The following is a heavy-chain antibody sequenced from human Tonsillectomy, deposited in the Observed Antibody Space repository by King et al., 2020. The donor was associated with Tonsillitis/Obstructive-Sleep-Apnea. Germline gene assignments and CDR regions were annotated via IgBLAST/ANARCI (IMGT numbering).Heavy chain of an antibody. CDR2: ISGFNGNT. J-gene: IGHJ5*02. CDR1: GYVFPSFG. D-gene: IGHD1-26*01. Sequence: HVQLVQSGAEVKKPGASVKVSCKASGYVFPSFGITWVRQGPGQGLEWMGWISGFNGNTNYAQKLQGRVTMTTDTSTSTAYMELRSLRSDDTAVYYCARGVGPGGTWFDPWGQGTLVTVSS. V-gene: IGHV1-18*01. CDR3: ARGVGPGGTWFDP.